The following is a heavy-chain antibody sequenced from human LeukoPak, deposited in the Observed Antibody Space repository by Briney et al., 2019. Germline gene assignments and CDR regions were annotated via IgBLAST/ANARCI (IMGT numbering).Heavy chain of an antibody. J-gene: IGHJ4*02. CDR1: GYTFTGYY. D-gene: IGHD2-15*01. CDR3: AGGYCSGGSCYLSDY. CDR2: INPNSGGT. V-gene: IGHV1-2*02. Sequence: ASVKVSCKASGYTFTGYYMHWVRQAPGQGLEWMGWINPNSGGTNYAQKFQGRVNMTRDTSIRTAYMELSRLRSDDTAVYYCAGGYCSGGSCYLSDYWGQGTLVTVSS.